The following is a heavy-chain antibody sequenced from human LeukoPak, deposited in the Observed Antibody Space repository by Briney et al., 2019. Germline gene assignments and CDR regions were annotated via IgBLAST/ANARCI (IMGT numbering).Heavy chain of an antibody. CDR1: GFTFSRYW. J-gene: IGHJ6*04. D-gene: IGHD3-3*01. V-gene: IGHV3-7*01. Sequence: PGGSLRLSCAPSGFTFSRYWMSWGRQAPGKGLEWVANIKQDGSEKYYVDSVKGRFTISRYNAKNSLYLQMNSLRAEDTAVYYCVRELHKWLLYGYGDVWGKGTTVTVSS. CDR2: IKQDGSEK. CDR3: VRELHKWLLYGYGDV.